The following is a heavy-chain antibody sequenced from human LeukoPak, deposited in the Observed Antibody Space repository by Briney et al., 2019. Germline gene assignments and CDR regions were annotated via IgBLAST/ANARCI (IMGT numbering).Heavy chain of an antibody. V-gene: IGHV4-34*01. CDR1: GGSFSGYY. J-gene: IGHJ5*02. CDR2: INHSGST. Sequence: SSETLSLTCAVYGGSFSGYYWSWIRQPPGKGLEWIGEINHSGSTNYNPSLKSRVTISVDTSKNQFSLKLSSVTAADTAVYYCARSLGDYYDSQNWFDPWGQGTLVTVSS. D-gene: IGHD3-22*01. CDR3: ARSLGDYYDSQNWFDP.